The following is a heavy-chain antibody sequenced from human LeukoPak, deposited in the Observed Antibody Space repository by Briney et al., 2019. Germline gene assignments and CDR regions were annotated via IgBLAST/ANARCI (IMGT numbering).Heavy chain of an antibody. J-gene: IGHJ4*02. Sequence: GGSLRLSCAASGFTFSSYDMHWVRQAPGKGLEWVAVISYDGSNKYYADSVKGRFTISRDNSKNTLYLQMNSLRAEDTAVYYCARDRSAALKGFDYWGQGTLVTVSS. V-gene: IGHV3-30*19. CDR3: ARDRSAALKGFDY. D-gene: IGHD6-13*01. CDR1: GFTFSSYD. CDR2: ISYDGSNK.